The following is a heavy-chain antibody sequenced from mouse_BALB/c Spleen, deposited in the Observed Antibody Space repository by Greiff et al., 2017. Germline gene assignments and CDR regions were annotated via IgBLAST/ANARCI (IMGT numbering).Heavy chain of an antibody. CDR1: GFTFSSYG. V-gene: IGHV5-6*01. J-gene: IGHJ4*01. CDR2: ISSGGSYT. CDR3: ARHGTLLYDAKDY. Sequence: EVNVVESGGDLVKPGGSLKLSCAASGFTFSSYGMSWVRQTPDKRLEWVATISSGGSYTYYPDSVKGRFTISRDNAKNTLYLQMSSLKSEDTAMYYCARHGTLLYDAKDYWGQGTSVTGSS.